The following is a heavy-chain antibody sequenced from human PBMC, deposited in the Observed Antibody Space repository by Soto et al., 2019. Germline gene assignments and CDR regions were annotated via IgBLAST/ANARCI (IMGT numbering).Heavy chain of an antibody. CDR1: GFTFSTYS. J-gene: IGHJ5*02. Sequence: VGSLRLSCAASGFTFSTYSMNWVRQAPGKGLEWISYITSSSTTIFYADSAKGRFTISRDNAKNSLYLQMNSLRDEDTAVYYCARDNGIEGSFDPWGQGTQVTVSS. CDR3: ARDNGIEGSFDP. CDR2: ITSSSTTI. V-gene: IGHV3-48*02.